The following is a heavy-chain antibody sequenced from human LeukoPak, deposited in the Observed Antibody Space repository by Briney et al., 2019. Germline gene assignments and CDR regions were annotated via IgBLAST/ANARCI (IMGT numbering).Heavy chain of an antibody. D-gene: IGHD3-22*01. J-gene: IGHJ4*02. CDR1: GFTFSSYA. CDR2: ISGSSSSS. CDR3: VKEGEVVITHRFDS. V-gene: IGHV3-23*01. Sequence: GGSLRLSYAASGFTFSSYAMTWVRQAPGKGLEWVSGISGSSSSSYYADSVKGRFTISRDYSNNTVYLQMNSLRAEDTAVYYCVKEGEVVITHRFDSWGQGTLVTVSS.